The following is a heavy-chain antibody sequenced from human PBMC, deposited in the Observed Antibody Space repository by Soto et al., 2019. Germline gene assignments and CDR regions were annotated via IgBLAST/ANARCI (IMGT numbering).Heavy chain of an antibody. CDR1: GFTFSSYA. Sequence: GGSLRLSCAASGFTFSSYAMHWVRQAPGKGLEWEAVISYDGSNKYYADSVKGRFTISRDNSKNTLYLQMNSLRAEDTAVYYCARDLGYSSGWYGWYYYCYGMDVRGQRTTVTVSS. D-gene: IGHD6-19*01. V-gene: IGHV3-30-3*01. CDR3: ARDLGYSSGWYGWYYYCYGMDV. CDR2: ISYDGSNK. J-gene: IGHJ6*02.